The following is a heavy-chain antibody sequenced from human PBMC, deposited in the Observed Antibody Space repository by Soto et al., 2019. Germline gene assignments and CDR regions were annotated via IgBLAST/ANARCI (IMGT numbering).Heavy chain of an antibody. CDR3: ARGVAAAGTGYFDY. Sequence: PSETLSLTCTVSGGSISSDDYYLSRIRQPPGKGLEWIGNIYYSGSTYYTPSLKSRITISVDTSKNQFSLKLSFVTAADTAVYYCARGVAAAGTGYFDYWGQGTLVTVSS. CDR2: IYYSGST. V-gene: IGHV4-30-4*01. J-gene: IGHJ4*02. CDR1: GGSISSDDYY. D-gene: IGHD6-13*01.